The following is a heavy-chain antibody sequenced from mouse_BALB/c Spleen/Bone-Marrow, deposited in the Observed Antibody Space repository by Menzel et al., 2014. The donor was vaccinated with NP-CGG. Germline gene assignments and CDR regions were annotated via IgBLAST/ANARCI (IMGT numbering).Heavy chain of an antibody. J-gene: IGHJ3*01. CDR2: IWSGGST. CDR1: GFSLTSYG. Sequence: QVQLQQSGPGLVQPSQSLSITCTVSGFSLTSYGVHWVRQSPGKGLEWLGVIWSGGSTDYNAAFISRLSISKDNSKSQVFFKMSSLQANDTAIYYCARSSRGYGNSFAYWGQGTLVTVSA. D-gene: IGHD2-10*02. V-gene: IGHV2-2*02. CDR3: ARSSRGYGNSFAY.